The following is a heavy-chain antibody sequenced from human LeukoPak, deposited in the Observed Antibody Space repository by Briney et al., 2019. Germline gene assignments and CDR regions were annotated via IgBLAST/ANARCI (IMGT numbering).Heavy chain of an antibody. CDR3: ARDKDRDYYYYYYMDV. CDR2: INPSGGST. Sequence: ASVKVSCKASGYTFTSYYMHWVRQAPGQGLEWMGIINPSGGSTSYAQKFQGRVTMTRDTSTSTVYMELSSLRSEDTAVYYCARDKDRDYYYYYYMDVWGKGTTVTISS. V-gene: IGHV1-46*01. CDR1: GYTFTSYY. J-gene: IGHJ6*03.